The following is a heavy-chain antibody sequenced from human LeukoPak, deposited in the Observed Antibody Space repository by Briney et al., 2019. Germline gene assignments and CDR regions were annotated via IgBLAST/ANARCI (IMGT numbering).Heavy chain of an antibody. CDR1: GFTFSSYA. Sequence: GGSLRLSCAASGFTFSSYAMHWVRQAPGKGLEWVAVISYDGRNKYYADSVKGRFTISRDNSKNTLYLQMNSLRAEDTAVYYCARDSSRIAAAGVALFDYWGQGTLVTVSS. J-gene: IGHJ4*02. V-gene: IGHV3-30*04. D-gene: IGHD6-13*01. CDR3: ARDSSRIAAAGVALFDY. CDR2: ISYDGRNK.